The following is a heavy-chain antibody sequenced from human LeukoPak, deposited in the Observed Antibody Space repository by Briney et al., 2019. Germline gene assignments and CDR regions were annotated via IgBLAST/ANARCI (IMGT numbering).Heavy chain of an antibody. CDR1: GFTFSSYA. CDR2: IKQDGSEK. CDR3: ARGRGLGVVSPYFDY. V-gene: IGHV3-7*03. J-gene: IGHJ4*02. D-gene: IGHD3-3*01. Sequence: GGSLRLSCAASGFTFSSYAMSWVRQAPGKGLEWVANIKQDGSEKYYVDSVKGRFTISRDNAKNSLYLQMNNLRAEDTAVYYCARGRGLGVVSPYFDYWGQGTLVTVSS.